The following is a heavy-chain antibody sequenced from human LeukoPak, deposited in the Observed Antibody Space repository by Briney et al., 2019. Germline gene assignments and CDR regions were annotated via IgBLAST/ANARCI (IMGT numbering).Heavy chain of an antibody. CDR3: AKPGITIFGVVNPGMDV. CDR2: ISYDGSNK. V-gene: IGHV3-30-3*02. Sequence: GGSLRLSCAASGFTFSSYAMHWVRQAPGKGLEWVAVISYDGSNKYYADSVKGRFTISRDNSKNTLYLQMNSLRAEDTAVYYCAKPGITIFGVVNPGMDVWGQGTTVTVSS. J-gene: IGHJ6*02. D-gene: IGHD3-3*01. CDR1: GFTFSSYA.